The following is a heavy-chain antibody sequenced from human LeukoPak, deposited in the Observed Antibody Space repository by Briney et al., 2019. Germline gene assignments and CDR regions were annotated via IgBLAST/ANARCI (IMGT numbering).Heavy chain of an antibody. J-gene: IGHJ4*02. CDR2: ISSSSSYI. Sequence: GGSLRLSCAASGFTFSSYSMNWVRQAPGKGLEWVSSISSSSSYIYYADSVKGRFTISRDNSKNTLYLQMNSLRAEDTAVYYCAKRKEAVAGPRGPFDYWGQGTLVTVSS. CDR3: AKRKEAVAGPRGPFDY. D-gene: IGHD6-19*01. V-gene: IGHV3-21*01. CDR1: GFTFSSYS.